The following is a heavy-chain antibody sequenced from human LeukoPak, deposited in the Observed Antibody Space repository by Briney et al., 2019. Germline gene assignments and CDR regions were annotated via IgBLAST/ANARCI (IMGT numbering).Heavy chain of an antibody. CDR2: ITSNGGSI. V-gene: IGHV3-11*04. J-gene: IGHJ4*02. CDR1: GFTLSDYY. D-gene: IGHD4-23*01. CDR3: ARVTYGGNSGADY. Sequence: GGSLRLSCAASGFTLSDYYMSWIRQAPGKGLEWLAYITSNGGSIYYADSLKGRFTISRDNPKNSLYLQMNSLRAEDTAVYYCARVTYGGNSGADYWGQGTLVTVSS.